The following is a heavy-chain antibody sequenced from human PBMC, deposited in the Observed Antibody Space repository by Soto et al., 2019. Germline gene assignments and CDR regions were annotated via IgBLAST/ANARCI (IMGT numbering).Heavy chain of an antibody. D-gene: IGHD2-15*01. CDR2: IIPIFGTG. Sequence: QVQLVQSRAEVKKPGSSVNVSCKASGGTFSSYAISWVRRAPGQGLEWMGGIIPIFGTGNYAQKFQGRVTMNADESTSTSYMELSSLRSEDTAVYYCARARTSSCPVGCWFDPWGQGTLVTVSS. CDR3: ARARTSSCPVGCWFDP. V-gene: IGHV1-69*12. CDR1: GGTFSSYA. J-gene: IGHJ5*02.